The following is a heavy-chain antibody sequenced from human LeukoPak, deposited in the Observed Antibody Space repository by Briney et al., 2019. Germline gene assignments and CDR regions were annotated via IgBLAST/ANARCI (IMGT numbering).Heavy chain of an antibody. D-gene: IGHD6-13*01. V-gene: IGHV3-23*01. CDR1: GFTFSSYA. J-gene: IGHJ4*02. Sequence: PGGSLRLSRAASGFTFSSYAMSWVRQAPGKGLEWVSAISGSGGSTYYADSVKGRFTISRDNSKNTLYLQMNSLRAEDTAVYFCAKSRRGVAAGPFDYWGQGTLVTVSS. CDR3: AKSRRGVAAGPFDY. CDR2: ISGSGGST.